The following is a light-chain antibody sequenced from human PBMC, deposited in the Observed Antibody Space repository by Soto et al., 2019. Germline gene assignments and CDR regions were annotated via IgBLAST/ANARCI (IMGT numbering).Light chain of an antibody. V-gene: IGKV3-15*01. CDR2: GAS. J-gene: IGKJ1*01. CDR3: QQYNNWPVT. Sequence: EIVMTQSPATLSVSPGERATISCRASQSVSSNLAWYQQKPGQAPRLLIYGASTRATGIPARFSGSGSGTEFTLTISSLQSEDFAVYYCQQYNNWPVTFGQGTKVDIK. CDR1: QSVSSN.